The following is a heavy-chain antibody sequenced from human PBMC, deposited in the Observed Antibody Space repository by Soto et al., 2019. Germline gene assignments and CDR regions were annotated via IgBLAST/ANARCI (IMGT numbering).Heavy chain of an antibody. D-gene: IGHD6-19*01. J-gene: IGHJ6*02. CDR2: IRWNSGSI. Sequence: GGSLRLSCAASGFTFDDYAMHWVRHAPGKGLEWVSGIRWNSGSIDYADSVKGRFTISRDNSKNTLYLQMNSLRAEDTAVYYCAKRIAVAGNPYYYYYYGMDVWGQGTTVTVSS. CDR1: GFTFDDYA. V-gene: IGHV3-9*01. CDR3: AKRIAVAGNPYYYYYYGMDV.